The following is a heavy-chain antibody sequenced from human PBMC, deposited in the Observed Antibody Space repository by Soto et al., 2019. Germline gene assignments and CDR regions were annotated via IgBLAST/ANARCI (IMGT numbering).Heavy chain of an antibody. CDR2: FNHSGST. V-gene: IGHV4-34*01. D-gene: IGHD1-26*01. CDR3: VGGYPWVGFDY. Sequence: SETLSLTCAVYGGSCSGYDLTWIRQPPGTGLEWIGEFNHSGSTNYNPSLESRVTISTDTSKNQFSLKLTSVTATDTAVYICVGGYPWVGFDYWGQGTLVTVSS. J-gene: IGHJ4*02. CDR1: GGSCSGYD.